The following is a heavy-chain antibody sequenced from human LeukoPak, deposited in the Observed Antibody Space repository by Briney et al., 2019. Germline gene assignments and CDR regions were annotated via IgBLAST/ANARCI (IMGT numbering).Heavy chain of an antibody. CDR1: GYIFTTYG. D-gene: IGHD1-1*01. CDR2: ISGYNGNT. J-gene: IGHJ4*02. Sequence: ASVKVSFKASGYIFTTYGVSWVRQAPGQGLEWLAWISGYNGNTNFAQRIQGRVTLTTDTSTSTAYMGLRSLTSDDTAVYYCARDLDGVFDYWGQGTLVTVSS. V-gene: IGHV1-18*01. CDR3: ARDLDGVFDY.